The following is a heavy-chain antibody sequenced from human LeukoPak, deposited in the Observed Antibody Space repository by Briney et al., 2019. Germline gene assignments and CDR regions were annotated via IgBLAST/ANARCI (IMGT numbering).Heavy chain of an antibody. V-gene: IGHV4-30-4*01. Sequence: SQTLSLTCTVSGGSISSGDYYWSWIRQPPGKGLEWIGYIYHSGSTYYNPSLKSRVTISVDTSKNQFSLKLSSVTAADTAVYYCARGPNLRFLEWLPSYGMDVWGQGTTVTV. CDR3: ARGPNLRFLEWLPSYGMDV. CDR2: IYHSGST. D-gene: IGHD3-3*01. CDR1: GGSISSGDYY. J-gene: IGHJ6*02.